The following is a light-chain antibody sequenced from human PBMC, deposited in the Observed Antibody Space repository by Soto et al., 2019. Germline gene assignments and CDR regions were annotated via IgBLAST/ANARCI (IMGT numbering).Light chain of an antibody. CDR2: GAS. J-gene: IGKJ1*01. CDR3: QQYNNWPSWT. V-gene: IGKV3-15*01. Sequence: EIVVTQSPATLSVSPGERATLSCRASQSVNTNFAWYQQKPGQAPRLLIYGASTRATGIPARFSGSGSGTEFTLTISSLQSEDFAVYYCQQYNNWPSWTVGQGTKVDIK. CDR1: QSVNTN.